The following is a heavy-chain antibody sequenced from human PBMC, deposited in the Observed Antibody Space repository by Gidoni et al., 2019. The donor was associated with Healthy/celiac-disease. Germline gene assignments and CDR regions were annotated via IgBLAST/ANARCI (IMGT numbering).Heavy chain of an antibody. CDR3: AREAIAAAGYYYYGMDV. CDR2: IYSGGST. CDR1: GFTVSSNY. Sequence: EVQLVESGGGLIQPGGSLRLSCAASGFTVSSNYMSWVRQAPGKGLEWVPVIYSGGSTYYADSVKGRFTISRDNSKNTLYLQMNSLRAEDTAVYYCAREAIAAAGYYYYGMDVWGQGTTVTVSS. J-gene: IGHJ6*02. V-gene: IGHV3-53*01. D-gene: IGHD6-13*01.